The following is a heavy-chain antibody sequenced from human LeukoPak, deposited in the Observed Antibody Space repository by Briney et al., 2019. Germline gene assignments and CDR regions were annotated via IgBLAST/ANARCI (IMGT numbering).Heavy chain of an antibody. V-gene: IGHV4-4*02. CDR2: IYHSGST. D-gene: IGHD2-21*02. Sequence: PSETLSLTCAVSGGSISSSTWWSWVRQPPGKGLEWIGEIYHSGSTNYNPSLKSRVTISVDKSKNQFSLKLSSVTAADTAVYYCASQVVVTATVYFQHWGQGTLVTVSS. CDR3: ASQVVVTATVYFQH. J-gene: IGHJ1*01. CDR1: GGSISSSTW.